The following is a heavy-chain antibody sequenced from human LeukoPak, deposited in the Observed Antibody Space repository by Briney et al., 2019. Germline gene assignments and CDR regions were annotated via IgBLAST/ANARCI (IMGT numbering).Heavy chain of an antibody. CDR2: IYFRGNT. J-gene: IGHJ3*02. V-gene: IGHV4-61*08. CDR1: GGSISSGGYY. CDR3: ARGPLGMYCSGGSCSHDAFDI. Sequence: PSETLSLTCTVSGGSISSGGYYWSWIRQPPGKGLEWIGRIYFRGNTNYNPSLKSRVTMLVDTSKNQFSLKLSSVTAADTAVYYCARGPLGMYCSGGSCSHDAFDIWGQGTMVTVSS. D-gene: IGHD2-15*01.